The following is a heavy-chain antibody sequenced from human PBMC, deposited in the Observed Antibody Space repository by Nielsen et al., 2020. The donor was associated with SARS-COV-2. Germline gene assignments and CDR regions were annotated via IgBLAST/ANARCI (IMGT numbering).Heavy chain of an antibody. Sequence: GESLKISCAASGFTFNIYAMAWVRRAPGRGLQWVTGVSASGGSTYYTDSVKGRFSISRDNSKNTLFLQMHSLRVEDTALYYCAEDGVVRGDALDLWGQGTMVTVSS. CDR3: AEDGVVRGDALDL. CDR1: GFTFNIYA. J-gene: IGHJ3*01. V-gene: IGHV3-23*01. D-gene: IGHD3-10*01. CDR2: VSASGGST.